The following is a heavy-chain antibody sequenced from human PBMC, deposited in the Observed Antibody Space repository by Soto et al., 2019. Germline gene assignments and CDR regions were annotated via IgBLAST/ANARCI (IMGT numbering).Heavy chain of an antibody. V-gene: IGHV1-18*01. D-gene: IGHD2-2*01. J-gene: IGHJ6*02. CDR3: ARVGGNCISTSCLRYYYYYGMDV. Sequence: QVQLVQSGAEVKKPGASVKVSCKASGYTFTSYGISWVRQAPGLGLEWMGWISAYNGNTNYAQKLQGRVTMTTDISTSTAYMELRSLRSDDTAVYYCARVGGNCISTSCLRYYYYYGMDVWGQGTTVTVSS. CDR1: GYTFTSYG. CDR2: ISAYNGNT.